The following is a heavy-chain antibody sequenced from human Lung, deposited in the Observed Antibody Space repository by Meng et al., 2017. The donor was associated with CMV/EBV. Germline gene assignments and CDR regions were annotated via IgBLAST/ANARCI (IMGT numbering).Heavy chain of an antibody. D-gene: IGHD2-21*02. Sequence: VPPQESGPGLVKASQTLSLTATVSGGSISSSNWWSWVRQPPGKGLEWIGEIYHSGSTNYNPSLKSRVTISVDKSKNQFSLKLSSVTAADTAVYYCARVVTALWGYYFDYWGQGTLVTVSS. J-gene: IGHJ4*02. V-gene: IGHV4-4*02. CDR2: IYHSGST. CDR1: GGSISSSNW. CDR3: ARVVTALWGYYFDY.